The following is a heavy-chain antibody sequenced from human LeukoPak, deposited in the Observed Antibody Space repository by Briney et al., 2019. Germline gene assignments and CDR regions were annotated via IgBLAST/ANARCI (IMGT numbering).Heavy chain of an antibody. CDR2: IGSSGSTI. D-gene: IGHD6-6*01. J-gene: IGHJ6*03. CDR1: GFTFSDYY. CDR3: ARDQAARPPDYYIDV. V-gene: IGHV3-11*01. Sequence: PGGSLRLSCAASGFTFSDYYMSWIRQAPGKGLEWVSYIGSSGSTIYYADSVKGRFTISRDNAKNSLYLQMNSLRAEDTALYYCARDQAARPPDYYIDVWGKGTTVTVSS.